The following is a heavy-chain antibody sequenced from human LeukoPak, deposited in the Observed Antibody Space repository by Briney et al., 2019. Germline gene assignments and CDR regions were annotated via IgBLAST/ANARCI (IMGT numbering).Heavy chain of an antibody. J-gene: IGHJ4*02. CDR2: INHSGST. CDR3: ARDDHVRDYYDSSGYYGY. V-gene: IGHV4-34*01. D-gene: IGHD3-22*01. CDR1: GGSFSGFY. Sequence: SETLSLTCAVYGGSFSGFYWSWLRQPAGKGLEWIGEINHSGSTNYNPSLKSRVTISVDTSKNQFSLKLSSVTAADTAVYYCARDDHVRDYYDSSGYYGYWGQGTLVTVSS.